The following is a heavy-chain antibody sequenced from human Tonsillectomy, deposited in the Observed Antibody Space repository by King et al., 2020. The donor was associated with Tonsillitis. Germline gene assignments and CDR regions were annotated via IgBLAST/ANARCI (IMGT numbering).Heavy chain of an antibody. J-gene: IGHJ5*02. CDR2: INHSGST. Sequence: VQLQQWGAGLLKPSETLPLTCAVYGGSFSGYYWSWIRQPPGKGLEWIGEINHSGSTNYNPSLKSRVTLSLDTSKNQFSLKLSSVIAADTAVYYCARASLRYCSCGSCYPGGWFDPWGQGTLVTVSS. D-gene: IGHD2-15*01. CDR3: ARASLRYCSCGSCYPGGWFDP. V-gene: IGHV4-34*01. CDR1: GGSFSGYY.